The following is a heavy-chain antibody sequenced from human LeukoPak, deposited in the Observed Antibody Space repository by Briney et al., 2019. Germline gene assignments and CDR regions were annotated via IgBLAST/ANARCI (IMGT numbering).Heavy chain of an antibody. D-gene: IGHD4-11*01. J-gene: IGHJ2*01. V-gene: IGHV3-23*01. Sequence: PGGSLRLSCAASGFTYSNYAMSWVRQVPGKGLECVSSITSRGETTSYADSVWGRFTISRDNSRNTLHLQMNNLRAEDTALYYCAKVHRDTVTAYWYFDLWGRGTLVTVSS. CDR2: ITSRGETT. CDR1: GFTYSNYA. CDR3: AKVHRDTVTAYWYFDL.